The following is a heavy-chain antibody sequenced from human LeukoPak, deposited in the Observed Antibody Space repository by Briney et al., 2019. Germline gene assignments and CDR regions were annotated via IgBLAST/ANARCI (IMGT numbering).Heavy chain of an antibody. D-gene: IGHD1-26*01. V-gene: IGHV4-4*02. CDR1: GGSISSSNW. CDR2: IYHSGST. J-gene: IGHJ5*02. CDR3: ARADSGSYWFDP. Sequence: SETLSLTCAVSGGSISSSNWWSWVRQPPGKGLEWIGEIYHSGSTDYNPSLKSRVTISVDKSKNQFSLKLSSVTAADTAVYYCARADSGSYWFDPWGQGTLVTVSS.